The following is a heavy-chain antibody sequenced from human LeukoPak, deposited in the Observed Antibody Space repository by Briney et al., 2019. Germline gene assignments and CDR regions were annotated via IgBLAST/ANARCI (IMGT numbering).Heavy chain of an antibody. CDR1: GFTFSSYS. D-gene: IGHD2-2*01. CDR3: ARDRDIVVVPAAYNWFDP. CDR2: ISSSSSYI. V-gene: IGHV3-21*01. Sequence: GGSLRLSCAASGFTFSSYSMNWVRQAPGKGLEWVSSISSSSSYIYYADSVKGRFTISRDNAKNSLYLQMNSLRAEDTAVYYCARDRDIVVVPAAYNWFDPWGQGTLVTVSS. J-gene: IGHJ5*02.